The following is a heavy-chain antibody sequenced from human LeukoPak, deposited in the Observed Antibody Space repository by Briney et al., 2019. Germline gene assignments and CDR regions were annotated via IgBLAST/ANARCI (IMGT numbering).Heavy chain of an antibody. D-gene: IGHD3-16*01. CDR2: ISWNSGSI. CDR3: AKDIGGVAYSWFYFDF. CDR1: GFTFDDYA. J-gene: IGHJ4*02. V-gene: IGHV3-9*01. Sequence: GGSLRLSCAASGFTFDDYAMHWVRQAPGKGLEWVSGISWNSGSIGYADSVKGRFTISRDNAKNSLYLQMTSLRAEDTAFYYCAKDIGGVAYSWFYFDFWGQGTLSPSPQ.